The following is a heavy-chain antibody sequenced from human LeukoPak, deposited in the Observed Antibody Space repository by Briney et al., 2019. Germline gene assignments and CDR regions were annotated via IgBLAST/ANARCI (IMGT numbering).Heavy chain of an antibody. J-gene: IGHJ4*02. V-gene: IGHV3-23*01. CDR3: ALNLWDSSGYYRYFDY. D-gene: IGHD3-22*01. CDR2: ISGSGGST. Sequence: PGGSLRLSCAAPGFTFSSYAMSWVRQAPGKGLEWVSAISGSGGSTYYADSVKGRFTISRDNSKNTLYLQMNSLRAEDTAVYYCALNLWDSSGYYRYFDYWGQGTLVTVSS. CDR1: GFTFSSYA.